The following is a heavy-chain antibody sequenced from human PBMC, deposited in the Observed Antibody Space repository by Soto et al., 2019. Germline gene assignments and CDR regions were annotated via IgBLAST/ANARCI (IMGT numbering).Heavy chain of an antibody. J-gene: IGHJ5*02. V-gene: IGHV1-18*01. Sequence: QVQLVQSGGELKKPGDSLKVSCKASGYTFSNFGVSWVRQAPGQGLEWMGWIVTYNGNTNSAQKFQDRLTMTTDTSTTTAYMEPRSLTYDDTAVYYCARGPQSTGWRGKWFDPWGQGTLVTVSS. CDR3: ARGPQSTGWRGKWFDP. CDR1: GYTFSNFG. CDR2: IVTYNGNT. D-gene: IGHD6-19*01.